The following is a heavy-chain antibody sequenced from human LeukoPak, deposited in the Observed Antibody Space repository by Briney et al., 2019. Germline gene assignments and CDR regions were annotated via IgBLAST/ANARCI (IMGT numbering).Heavy chain of an antibody. Sequence: SVKVSCKASGGTFSSYTISWVRQAPGQGLEWMGRIIPILGIANYAQRFQGRVTITADKSTSTAYMELSSLRSEDTAVYYCARAPGGILTGLDVWGQGTTVTVSS. CDR2: IIPILGIA. CDR1: GGTFSSYT. CDR3: ARAPGGILTGLDV. J-gene: IGHJ6*02. D-gene: IGHD3-9*01. V-gene: IGHV1-69*02.